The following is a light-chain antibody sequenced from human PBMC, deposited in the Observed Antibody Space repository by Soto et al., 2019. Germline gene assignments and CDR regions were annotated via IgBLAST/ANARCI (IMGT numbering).Light chain of an antibody. CDR2: GAS. V-gene: IGKV3-20*01. CDR1: KSVDTTF. J-gene: IGKJ1*01. Sequence: IVLTQSPGSLSLSPGQRATLSCRASKSVDTTFFSWYQNKTGQAPRLLIYGASKRATGIPERFSGSGSGTDIALIVCRLAPDDFTVYCCQKYMCSVTCGQGTKIEIK. CDR3: QKYMCSVT.